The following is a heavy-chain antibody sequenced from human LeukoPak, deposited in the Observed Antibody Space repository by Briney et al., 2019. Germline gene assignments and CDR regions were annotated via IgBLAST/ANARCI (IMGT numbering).Heavy chain of an antibody. CDR2: IYYSGST. D-gene: IGHD3-22*01. CDR1: GGSISSSSYY. Sequence: SETLSLTCTVSGGSISSSSYYWGWIRQPPGKGLEWIGSIYYSGSTYYNPSLKSRVTISVDTSKNQFSLKLSSVTAADTAVYYRAREQFPITMIVDYWGQGTMVTVSS. CDR3: AREQFPITMIVDY. J-gene: IGHJ3*01. V-gene: IGHV4-39*07.